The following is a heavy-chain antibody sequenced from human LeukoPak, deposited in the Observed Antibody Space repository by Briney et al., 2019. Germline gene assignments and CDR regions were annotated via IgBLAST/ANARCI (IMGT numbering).Heavy chain of an antibody. CDR1: GGSIRLYA. D-gene: IGHD5-12*01. J-gene: IGHJ4*02. V-gene: IGHV1-69*11. CDR2: INPSGGST. Sequence: SVKVSCKASGGSIRLYAISWVRQAPGQGLEWMGIINPSGGSTSSPQKFQGRVTITADESTSTAYMEVSSLRSEDTAVYYCARAYSGYDFFDYWGQGILVTVSS. CDR3: ARAYSGYDFFDY.